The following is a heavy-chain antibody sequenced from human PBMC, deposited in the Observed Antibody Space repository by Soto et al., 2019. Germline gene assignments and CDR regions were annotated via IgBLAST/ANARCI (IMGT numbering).Heavy chain of an antibody. CDR2: IYSGGSI. D-gene: IGHD3-10*01. CDR3: ASLWFGEFQSRYDAFDI. CDR1: GFTVISNY. V-gene: IGHV3-66*01. Sequence: GGSLRLSCAASGFTVISNYMIWVRQAPGKGLEWVSVIYSGGSIYYADSVKGRFTISRDNSKNTLYLQMNSLRAEDTAVYYCASLWFGEFQSRYDAFDIWGQGTMVTVSS. J-gene: IGHJ3*02.